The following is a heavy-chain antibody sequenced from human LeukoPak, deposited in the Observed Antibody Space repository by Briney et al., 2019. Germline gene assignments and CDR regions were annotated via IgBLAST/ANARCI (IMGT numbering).Heavy chain of an antibody. CDR3: ARVSRSTSCYRD. CDR1: GFTVSTNY. D-gene: IGHD2-2*01. CDR2: FYSDGST. Sequence: GGSLRLSCAASGFTVSTNYMSWVRQAPGKGLEWVSVFYSDGSTDYADPVKGRFTISRDNAKNSLYLQMNSLRAEDTAVYYCARVSRSTSCYRDWGQGTLVTVSS. V-gene: IGHV3-66*01. J-gene: IGHJ4*02.